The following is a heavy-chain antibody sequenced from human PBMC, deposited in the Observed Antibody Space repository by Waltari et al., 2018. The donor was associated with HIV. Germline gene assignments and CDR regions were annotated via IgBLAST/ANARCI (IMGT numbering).Heavy chain of an antibody. CDR3: ARDDGCRGGSCYSGWFDP. J-gene: IGHJ5*02. D-gene: IGHD2-15*01. Sequence: QVQLVQSGAEMRKTEASVQVSCKTSGYSFTSYDLNWLRQAPGQGLEWMGLMNPKSGHTGYAEKFQGRVTMTLNTYVRPAYMELSSLTSEDTAIYYCARDDGCRGGSCYSGWFDPWGQGTLVTVSP. V-gene: IGHV1-8*01. CDR1: GYSFTSYD. CDR2: MNPKSGHT.